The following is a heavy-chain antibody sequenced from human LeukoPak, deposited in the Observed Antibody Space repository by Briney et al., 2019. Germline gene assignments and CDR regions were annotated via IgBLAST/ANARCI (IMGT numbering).Heavy chain of an antibody. V-gene: IGHV4-39*01. CDR3: ARHGSGYFAHFDC. CDR1: GGSVSTNIYY. CDR2: IYYGGST. Sequence: SETPSLTCTASGGSVSTNIYYWGWIRQPPGKGLEWLGSIYYGGSTYYNPSLKSRVALSVDTSKKQFSLKLSSVTAADTAVYYCARHGSGYFAHFDCWGQGILVTVSS. D-gene: IGHD3-22*01. J-gene: IGHJ4*02.